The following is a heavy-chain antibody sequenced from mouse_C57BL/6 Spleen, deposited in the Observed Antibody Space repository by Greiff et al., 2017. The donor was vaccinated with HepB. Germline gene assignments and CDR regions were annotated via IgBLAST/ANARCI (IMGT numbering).Heavy chain of an antibody. Sequence: QVQLQQPGAELVRPGSSVKLSCKASGYTFTSYWMDWVKQRPGQGLEWIGKIYPSDSETHYNQKFKDKATLTVDKSSSTAYMQLSSLTSEDSAVYYCARMAQAPWGQGTTLTVSS. D-gene: IGHD3-2*02. CDR3: ARMAQAP. CDR1: GYTFTSYW. CDR2: IYPSDSET. J-gene: IGHJ2*01. V-gene: IGHV1-61*01.